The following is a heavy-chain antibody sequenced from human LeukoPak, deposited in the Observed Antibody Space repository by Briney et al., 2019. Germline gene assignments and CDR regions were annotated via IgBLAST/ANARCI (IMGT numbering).Heavy chain of an antibody. V-gene: IGHV3-30-3*01. D-gene: IGHD3-10*01. Sequence: GSLRLSCAASGFTFREYVIPWVRQAPGKGLGWVAVSLFGLNVKLYADSVKGRFTISRDNSRSTLYLQMNSLRPEDTAIYYCAREGYYGSGSPPSLYFDYWGQGTLVTVSS. CDR2: SLFGLNVK. J-gene: IGHJ4*02. CDR1: GFTFREYV. CDR3: AREGYYGSGSPPSLYFDY.